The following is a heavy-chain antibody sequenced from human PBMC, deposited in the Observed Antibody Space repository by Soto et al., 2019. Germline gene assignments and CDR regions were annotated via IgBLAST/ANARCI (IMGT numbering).Heavy chain of an antibody. CDR2: IYYSGST. CDR3: ARSEPLVLFFDY. Sequence: SETLSLTCTVSGGSISSYYWSWIRQPPGKGLEWIGYIYYSGSTNYNPSLKSRVTISVDTSKNQFSLKLSSVTAADTAVYYCARSEPLVLFFDYWGQGTLVTSPQ. D-gene: IGHD2-2*01. J-gene: IGHJ4*02. CDR1: GGSISSYY. V-gene: IGHV4-59*01.